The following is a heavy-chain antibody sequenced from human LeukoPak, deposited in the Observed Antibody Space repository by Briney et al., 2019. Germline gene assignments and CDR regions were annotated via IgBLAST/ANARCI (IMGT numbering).Heavy chain of an antibody. Sequence: SQTLSLTCAISGDSVSSNSAAWSWIRTSPSRGLKRLGRTYYRSKWYNAYAVSVKSRITINPVTSKNQCSLQLNSVTPEDRAVYYCARDPGGNSLTHMDVWGKGTTVTVSS. J-gene: IGHJ6*03. CDR2: TYYRSKWYN. V-gene: IGHV6-1*01. D-gene: IGHD2/OR15-2a*01. CDR1: GDSVSSNSAA. CDR3: ARDPGGNSLTHMDV.